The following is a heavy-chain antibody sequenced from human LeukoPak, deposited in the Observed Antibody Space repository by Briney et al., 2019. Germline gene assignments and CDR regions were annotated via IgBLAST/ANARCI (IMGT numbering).Heavy chain of an antibody. V-gene: IGHV3-21*01. CDR2: ITSSSSYI. CDR1: GFTFSRFT. D-gene: IGHD5-18*01. CDR3: ARGDGYSYGYIAN. Sequence: GGSLRLSCAASGFTFSRFTMNWVRQAPGKGLEWVSSITSSSSYIYYADSVKGRFTISRDNAKNTLYLQMNSLRAEDTAVYYCARGDGYSYGYIANWGQGTLVTVSS. J-gene: IGHJ4*02.